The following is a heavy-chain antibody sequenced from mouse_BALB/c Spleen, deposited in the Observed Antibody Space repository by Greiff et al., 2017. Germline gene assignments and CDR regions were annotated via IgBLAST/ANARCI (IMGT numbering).Heavy chain of an antibody. V-gene: IGHV1-39*01. CDR3: ARSGGSGAY. CDR2: INPYYGST. J-gene: IGHJ3*01. Sequence: VQLKQTGPELVKPGASVKISCKASGYSFTDYIMLWVKQSHGKSLEWIGNINPYYGSTSYNLKFKGKATLTVDKSSSTAYMQLNSLTSEDSAVYYCARSGGSGAYWGQGTLVTVSA. CDR1: GYSFTDYI. D-gene: IGHD1-1*01.